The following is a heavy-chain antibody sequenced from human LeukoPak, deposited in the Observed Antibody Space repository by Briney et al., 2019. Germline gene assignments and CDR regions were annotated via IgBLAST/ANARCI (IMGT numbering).Heavy chain of an antibody. Sequence: PSETLSLTCTVSGGSISSYYWSWIRQPAGKGLEWIGRIYTSGSTNYNPSLKSRLSMSVDTSKNQLSLKLSSVTAADTAVYYCARDHCSSTSCPYNWFDPWGQGTLVTVSS. J-gene: IGHJ5*02. CDR2: IYTSGST. D-gene: IGHD2-2*01. CDR3: ARDHCSSTSCPYNWFDP. CDR1: GGSISSYY. V-gene: IGHV4-4*07.